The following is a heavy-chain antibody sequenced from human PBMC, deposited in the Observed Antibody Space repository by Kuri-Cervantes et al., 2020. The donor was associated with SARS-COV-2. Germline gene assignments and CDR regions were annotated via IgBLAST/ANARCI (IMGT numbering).Heavy chain of an antibody. CDR2: SRNKANRYTT. Sequence: GGSLRLSCAASGFTFRSYGLSWVRQAPGRGLEWVARSRNKANRYTTEYAASVKGRFTLSRDESKNSLYLQMNSLKTEDTAVYYCARGKNSFDIWGQGTMVTVSS. V-gene: IGHV3-72*01. CDR1: GFTFRSYG. J-gene: IGHJ3*02. CDR3: ARGKNSFDI.